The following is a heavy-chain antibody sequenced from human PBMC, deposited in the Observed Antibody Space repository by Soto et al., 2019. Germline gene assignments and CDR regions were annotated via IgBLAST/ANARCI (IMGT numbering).Heavy chain of an antibody. V-gene: IGHV1-8*01. CDR3: GSRGYSSSWYYYYYYGMDV. J-gene: IGHJ6*02. CDR1: GYTFTSYD. CDR2: MNPNSGNT. D-gene: IGHD6-13*01. Sequence: QVQLVQSGAEVKKPGASVKVSCKASGYTFTSYDINWVRQATGQGLEWMGWMNPNSGNTGYAQKFQGGVPMARNTSISTAYMELSSLRSEDTAVYYCGSRGYSSSWYYYYYYGMDVWGQGTTVTVSS.